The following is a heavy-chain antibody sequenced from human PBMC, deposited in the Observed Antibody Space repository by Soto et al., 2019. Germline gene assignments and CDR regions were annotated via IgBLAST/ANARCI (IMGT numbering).Heavy chain of an antibody. J-gene: IGHJ4*02. CDR3: AKASYGLGYFHY. V-gene: IGHV4-4*02. CDR2: IYHVGST. Sequence: TSETLSLTCTVSGDSLSTSFWWTWVRQSPGKGLVWIGQIYHVGSTNYNPALKSRVTISVDKSKNQFSLKLTSVNAADTAVYYCAKASYGLGYFHYWGQGTLVTVS. CDR1: GDSLSTSFW. D-gene: IGHD4-17*01.